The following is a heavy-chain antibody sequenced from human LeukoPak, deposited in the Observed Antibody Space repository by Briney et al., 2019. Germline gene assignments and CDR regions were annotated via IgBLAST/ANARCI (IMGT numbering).Heavy chain of an antibody. CDR1: GGTFSSYA. J-gene: IGHJ4*02. CDR2: IIPIFGTA. D-gene: IGHD3-10*01. CDR3: ASLGWRVRGVIN. Sequence: ASVKVSCKASGGTFSSYAISWVRQAPGQGLEWMGGIIPIFGTANYAQKFQGRVTITADESTSTAYMELSSLRSEDTAVYYCASLGWRVRGVINWGQGTLVTVSS. V-gene: IGHV1-69*13.